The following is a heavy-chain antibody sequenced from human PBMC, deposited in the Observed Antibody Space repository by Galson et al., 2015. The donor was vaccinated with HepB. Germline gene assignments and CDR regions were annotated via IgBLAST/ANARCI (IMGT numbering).Heavy chain of an antibody. Sequence: SVKVSCKASGYTFTGYYMHWVRQAPGQGLEWMGWINPNSGGTNYAQKFQGRVTMTRDTSISTAYMELSRLRSDDTAVYCCATASPGCYDSSVLPSLDAFDIWGQGTMVTVSS. J-gene: IGHJ3*02. V-gene: IGHV1-2*02. CDR1: GYTFTGYY. CDR2: INPNSGGT. CDR3: ATASPGCYDSSVLPSLDAFDI. D-gene: IGHD3-22*01.